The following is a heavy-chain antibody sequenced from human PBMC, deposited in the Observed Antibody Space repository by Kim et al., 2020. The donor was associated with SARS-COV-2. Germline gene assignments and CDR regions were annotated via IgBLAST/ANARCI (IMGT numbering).Heavy chain of an antibody. Sequence: SETLSLTCTVSGGSISSYYWSWIRQPPGKGLEWIGYIYYSGSTNYNPSLKSRVTISVDTSKNQFSLKLSSVTAADTAVYYCARRGSSGGPYYYYGMDVWGQGTTLTVS. D-gene: IGHD1-26*01. CDR3: ARRGSSGGPYYYYGMDV. CDR1: GGSISSYY. CDR2: IYYSGST. V-gene: IGHV4-59*08. J-gene: IGHJ6*02.